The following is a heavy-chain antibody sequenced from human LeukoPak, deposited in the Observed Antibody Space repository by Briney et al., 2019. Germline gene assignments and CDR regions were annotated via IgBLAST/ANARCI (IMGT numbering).Heavy chain of an antibody. CDR2: IWYDGSNK. D-gene: IGHD4-17*01. CDR1: GFTFSSYG. Sequence: GRSLGLSCAASGFTFSSYGMHWVRQAPGKGLEWVAVIWYDGSNKYYADSVKGRFTISRDNSKNTLYLQMNSLRAEDTAVYYCARDHNGDYVDYWGQGTLVTVSS. J-gene: IGHJ4*02. V-gene: IGHV3-33*01. CDR3: ARDHNGDYVDY.